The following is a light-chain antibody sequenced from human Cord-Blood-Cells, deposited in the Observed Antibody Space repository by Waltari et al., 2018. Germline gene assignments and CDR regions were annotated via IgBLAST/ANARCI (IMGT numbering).Light chain of an antibody. V-gene: IGLV2-14*01. CDR1: SSDVGGYNY. Sequence: QSALTQPASVSGSPGQSITISCTGTSSDVGGYNYVSGYQQHPGKAPKLMIYDVSNRPSGVSNRFSGSKSGNTASLTISGLQAEDEADYYCSSYTSNVVFGGGTKLTVL. J-gene: IGLJ2*01. CDR3: SSYTSNVV. CDR2: DVS.